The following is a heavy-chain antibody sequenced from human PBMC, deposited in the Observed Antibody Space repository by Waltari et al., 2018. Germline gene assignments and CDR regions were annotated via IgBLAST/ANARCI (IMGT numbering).Heavy chain of an antibody. V-gene: IGHV7-4-1*05. Sequence: QVQLVQSGSELKKPGPSVKVCCKASGSTFTNYDMHRVRQAPGQGLEGMGWINTNTGNPTFAQGFTGRFFLYLYLSVCLASLLIPSLTADYPAVCSWSRAPDGSGPNFDYWGQGALVTVSS. CDR3: SRAPDGSGPNFDY. D-gene: IGHD3-10*01. CDR1: GSTFTNYD. CDR2: INTNTGNP. J-gene: IGHJ4*02.